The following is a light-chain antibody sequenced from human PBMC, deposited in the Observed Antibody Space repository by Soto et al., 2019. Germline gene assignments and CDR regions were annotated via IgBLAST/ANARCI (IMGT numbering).Light chain of an antibody. Sequence: QSALTQPASVSGSPGQSITISCTGTTSDIGTYSYVSWYQQHAGKAPKLIIYEVSHRPSGVSNRFSGSKSGSTASLTISGLQAEDEAHYYCCSSTGISTILFATGTKVTLL. CDR1: TSDIGTYSY. CDR2: EVS. CDR3: CSSTGISTIL. J-gene: IGLJ1*01. V-gene: IGLV2-14*01.